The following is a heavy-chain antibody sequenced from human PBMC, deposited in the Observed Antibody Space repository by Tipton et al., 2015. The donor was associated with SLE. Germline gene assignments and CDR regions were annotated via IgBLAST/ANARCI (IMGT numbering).Heavy chain of an antibody. CDR2: VSFNGIT. Sequence: LRLSCTVSGASISSSSYYWSWIRQTPGKRLEWIGYVSFNGITNYNPSFESRVSISLDRSRNQISLRLTSVTAADTAVYYCARQNGYSDGGFTYGAAVVGLLDSWGQGTLVTVSS. D-gene: IGHD2-15*01. CDR3: ARQNGYSDGGFTYGAAVVGLLDS. CDR1: GASISSSSYY. V-gene: IGHV4-61*01. J-gene: IGHJ4*02.